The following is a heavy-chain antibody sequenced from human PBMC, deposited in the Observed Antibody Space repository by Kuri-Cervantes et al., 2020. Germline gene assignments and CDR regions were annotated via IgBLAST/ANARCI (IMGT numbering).Heavy chain of an antibody. CDR2: IGTAGDT. D-gene: IGHD3-10*01. V-gene: IGHV3-13*01. Sequence: GESLKISCAASGFTFSSYDMHWVRQATGKGLEWVSAIGTAGDTYYPGSVKGRFTISRENAKNSLYLQMNSLRAGDTAVYYCARVHRHYYGSGFYFDYWGQGTLVTVSS. CDR3: ARVHRHYYGSGFYFDY. CDR1: GFTFSSYD. J-gene: IGHJ4*02.